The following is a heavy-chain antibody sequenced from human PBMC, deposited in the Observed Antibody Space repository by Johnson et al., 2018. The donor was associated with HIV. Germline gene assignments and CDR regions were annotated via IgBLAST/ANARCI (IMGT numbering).Heavy chain of an antibody. CDR1: GFTFSSYG. J-gene: IGHJ3*02. CDR2: IRYDGSNK. CDR3: ARTDYGDYNDAFDI. V-gene: IGHV3-30*02. D-gene: IGHD4-17*01. Sequence: VQLLESGGGVVQPGGSLRLSCAASGFTFSSYGMHWVRQAPGKGLEWVAFIRYDGSNKYYADSVKGRFTISRDNSKNTLYLQMNSLRAEDTAVYYCARTDYGDYNDAFDIWGQGTMVTVSS.